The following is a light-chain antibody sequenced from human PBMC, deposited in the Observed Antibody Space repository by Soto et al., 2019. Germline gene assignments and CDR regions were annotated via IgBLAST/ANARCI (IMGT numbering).Light chain of an antibody. CDR2: HNA. CDR1: RSNIGSNA. CDR3: AAWDDSLNGWV. Sequence: QSVLTQPPSASGTPGQRVTISCSGSRSNIGSNAVNWYQQLPGTAPKLLIYHNAQRPSGVPDRFSGSKSGTSASLAISGLQSEDETGYYCAAWDDSLNGWVFGGGTKVTVL. V-gene: IGLV1-44*01. J-gene: IGLJ3*02.